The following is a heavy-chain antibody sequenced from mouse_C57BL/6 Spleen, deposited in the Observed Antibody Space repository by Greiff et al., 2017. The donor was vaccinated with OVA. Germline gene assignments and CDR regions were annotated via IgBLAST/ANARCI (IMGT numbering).Heavy chain of an antibody. Sequence: EVHLVESGGGLVQPGGSLKLSCAASGFTFSDYYMYWVRQTPEKRLEWVAYISNGGGSTYYPDTVKGRFTISRDNAKNTLYLQMSRLKSEDTAMYYCARHRYDGYYGYWYFDVWGTGTTVTVSS. CDR1: GFTFSDYY. CDR3: ARHRYDGYYGYWYFDV. V-gene: IGHV5-12*01. CDR2: ISNGGGST. D-gene: IGHD2-3*01. J-gene: IGHJ1*03.